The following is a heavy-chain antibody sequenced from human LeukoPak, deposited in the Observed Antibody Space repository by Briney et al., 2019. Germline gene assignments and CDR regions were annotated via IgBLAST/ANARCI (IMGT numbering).Heavy chain of an antibody. Sequence: GGSLRLSCAASGVTFSTYAMHWVRQAPGKGLEWFSAISGSGGSTYYADSVKGRFTISRDNSKNTLYLQMNSLRAEDTAVYYCARGGHSSGWYVPDRYWGQGNLVTVSS. V-gene: IGHV3-23*01. CDR3: ARGGHSSGWYVPDRY. CDR1: GVTFSTYA. D-gene: IGHD6-19*01. J-gene: IGHJ4*02. CDR2: ISGSGGST.